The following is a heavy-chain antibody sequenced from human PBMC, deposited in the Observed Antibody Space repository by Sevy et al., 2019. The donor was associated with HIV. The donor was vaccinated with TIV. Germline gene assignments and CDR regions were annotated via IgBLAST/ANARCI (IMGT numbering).Heavy chain of an antibody. D-gene: IGHD3-10*01. CDR2: IRYDGSTK. V-gene: IGHV3-30*02. CDR1: GITFRSYG. Sequence: GGSLRLSCAASGITFRSYGMHWVRQAPGKGLEWVAFIRYDGSTKYYADSVKGRFTISRDNSKNTLYLQMNSLRGDDTSLYYCAKGLGMVQGALLSDDIWGQGTMVTVSS. J-gene: IGHJ3*02. CDR3: AKGLGMVQGALLSDDI.